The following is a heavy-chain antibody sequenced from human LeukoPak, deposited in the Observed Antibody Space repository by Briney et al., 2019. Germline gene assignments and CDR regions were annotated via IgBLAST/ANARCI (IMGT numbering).Heavy chain of an antibody. CDR1: GYTFTSYA. CDR2: INAGNGNT. J-gene: IGHJ4*02. CDR3: ARDSLYCSSTSCLSPFDY. V-gene: IGHV1-3*01. D-gene: IGHD2-2*01. Sequence: GASVKVSCKASGYTFTSYAMHWVRQAPGQRLEWMGWINAGNGNTKYSQKFQGRVTITRDTSANTAYMELSSLRSEDTAVYYCARDSLYCSSTSCLSPFDYWGQGTLVTVSS.